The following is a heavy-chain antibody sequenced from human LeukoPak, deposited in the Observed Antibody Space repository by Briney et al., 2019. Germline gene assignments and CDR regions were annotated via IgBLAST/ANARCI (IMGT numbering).Heavy chain of an antibody. J-gene: IGHJ4*02. V-gene: IGHV3-23*01. D-gene: IGHD3-10*01. CDR3: AKEFSEARALDY. Sequence: GGSLRLSCAASGFTFSSYTMSWVRQAPGKGLEWVSAISGSGGSTYYADSVKGRFTISRDNSKNTLYLQMNSLRAGDTAVYYCAKEFSEARALDYWGQGTLVTVSS. CDR1: GFTFSSYT. CDR2: ISGSGGST.